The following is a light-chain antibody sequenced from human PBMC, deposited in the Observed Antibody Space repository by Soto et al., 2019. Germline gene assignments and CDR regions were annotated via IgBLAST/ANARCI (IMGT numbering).Light chain of an antibody. CDR1: SSDIGSYDF. CDR2: DVF. V-gene: IGLV2-11*01. J-gene: IGLJ1*01. Sequence: QSALTQRHSVSGSPGQSVTISCTGASSDIGSYDFVSWYQQHPGKAPELLIFDVFKRPSGVPIRFSGSKSGNTASLTISGLQAEDEGDYYCCSYAGRFTYVFGSGTKVTVL. CDR3: CSYAGRFTYV.